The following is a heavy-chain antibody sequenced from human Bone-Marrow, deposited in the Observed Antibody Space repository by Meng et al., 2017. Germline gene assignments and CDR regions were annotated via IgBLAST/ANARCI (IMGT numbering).Heavy chain of an antibody. V-gene: IGHV1-69*01. CDR2: IIPIFGTA. CDR1: GGTFSSYA. J-gene: IGHJ1*01. D-gene: IGHD6-13*01. Sequence: QAELVQSGAEVKLPGSSVKVSCNASGGTFSSYAISLGRQAPGQGLEWRGGIIPIFGTANYAQKFQGRVTITADESTSTAYMELSSLRSEDTAVYYCAREGIAAASLQDWGQGTLVTVSS. CDR3: AREGIAAASLQD.